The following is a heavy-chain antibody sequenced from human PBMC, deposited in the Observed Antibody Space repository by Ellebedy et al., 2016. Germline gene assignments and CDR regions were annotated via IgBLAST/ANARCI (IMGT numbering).Heavy chain of an antibody. V-gene: IGHV1-69*13. Sequence: SVKVSCXASGGTFSRGAISWVRQAPGQGLEWMGGIIPILGTATYAQNFQGRLTIIADESTSTAYMELSSLRLEDTAVYYCASRELAVREYFQHWGQGTLVSVSS. CDR2: IIPILGTA. CDR3: ASRELAVREYFQH. D-gene: IGHD1-26*01. CDR1: GGTFSRGA. J-gene: IGHJ1*01.